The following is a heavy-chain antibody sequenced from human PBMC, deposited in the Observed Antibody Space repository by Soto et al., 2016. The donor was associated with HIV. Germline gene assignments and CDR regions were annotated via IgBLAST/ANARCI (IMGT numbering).Heavy chain of an antibody. D-gene: IGHD6-19*01. V-gene: IGHV3-11*05. Sequence: QVQLVESGGGVVKPGGSLRLSCAASGFTFNDYYMSWIRQAPGKGLQWVSYISSSSYYTNYTDSVKGRFTISRDNAKNSVYLQMDSLRAEDTAVYYCARDKQWLGRGPYYSDYWGQGALVTVSS. CDR1: GFTFNDYY. CDR3: ARDKQWLGRGPYYSDY. J-gene: IGHJ4*02. CDR2: ISSSSYYT.